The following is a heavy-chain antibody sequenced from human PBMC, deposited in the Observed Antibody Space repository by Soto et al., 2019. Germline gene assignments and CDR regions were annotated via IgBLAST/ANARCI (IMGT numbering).Heavy chain of an antibody. V-gene: IGHV3-30-3*01. CDR1: GLIFSSAI. D-gene: IGHD3-22*01. Sequence: QVPFVESGGDLVQPGRSLRLSCAASGLIFSSAIMHWVRQTPGKGLEWIALITRDGTGHTFTDSLKGRFTISRDNSKDTLYLEMNSLTPEDTGFYYCATEEESSGRAGTFLYWGQGTQVTVS. CDR2: ITRDGTGH. J-gene: IGHJ1*01. CDR3: ATEEESSGRAGTFLY.